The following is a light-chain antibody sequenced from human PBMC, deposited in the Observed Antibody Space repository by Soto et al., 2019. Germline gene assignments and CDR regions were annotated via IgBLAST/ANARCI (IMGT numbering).Light chain of an antibody. CDR2: DAS. V-gene: IGKV1-5*01. J-gene: IGKJ1*01. CDR3: QQYQSSWT. Sequence: DIPMTQSPSTLSASVGDRVIITCRASQSISRWWAWYQQKPGKVPNLLIYDASNLESGVPSRFSGSGSGTEFTLTISSLQPDDFATYYCQQYQSSWTYGQGTKVEI. CDR1: QSISRW.